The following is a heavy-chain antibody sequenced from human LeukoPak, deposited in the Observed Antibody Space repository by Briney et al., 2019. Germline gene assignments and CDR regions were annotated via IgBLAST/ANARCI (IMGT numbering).Heavy chain of an antibody. D-gene: IGHD1-26*01. CDR3: AGDSTPTYYSGTYYFEY. V-gene: IGHV1-46*01. CDR2: INPSGGST. Sequence: ASVKVSCKASGYTFTSYYMHWVRQAPGQGLEWMGIINPSGGSTTYAQKFQGRVTMTRDTSTSTVYMELSSLRSEDTAVYYCAGDSTPTYYSGTYYFEYWGQGTLVTVSS. CDR1: GYTFTSYY. J-gene: IGHJ4*02.